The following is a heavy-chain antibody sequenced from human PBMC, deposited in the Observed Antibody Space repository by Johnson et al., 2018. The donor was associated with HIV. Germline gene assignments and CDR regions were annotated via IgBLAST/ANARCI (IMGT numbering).Heavy chain of an antibody. CDR2: ISYDGSNK. D-gene: IGHD6-13*01. CDR3: ARDRGGIAEQSGAFDI. CDR1: GFTLSNYA. V-gene: IGHV3-30*04. Sequence: QVQLVESGGGVVQTGRSLRLSCAVSGFTLSNYAMHWVRQAPGKGLEWVAFISYDGSNKYYADSVKGRFTISRDNSKNTLYLQMNSLRAEDTAVYYCARDRGGIAEQSGAFDIWGQGTMVTVSS. J-gene: IGHJ3*02.